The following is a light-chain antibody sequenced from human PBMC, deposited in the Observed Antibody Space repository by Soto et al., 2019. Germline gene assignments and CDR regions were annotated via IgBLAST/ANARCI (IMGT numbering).Light chain of an antibody. CDR1: QGIRHY. CDR2: GAS. J-gene: IGKJ5*01. CDR3: QQVYGHPPA. V-gene: IGKV1-9*01. Sequence: DIQLTQSPSFLSASVGARVTITCRASQGIRHYLAWCQQKPGKAPSLLMYGASTLQSGVPSRFSGSGSGTEFTLTISSLQPEDVATYFCQQVYGHPPAFGPGTRLDIK.